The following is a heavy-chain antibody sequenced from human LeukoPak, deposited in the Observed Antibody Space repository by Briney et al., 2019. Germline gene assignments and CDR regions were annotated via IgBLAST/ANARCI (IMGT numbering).Heavy chain of an antibody. D-gene: IGHD3-10*01. CDR3: ARDAPSVYGSGSGYMDV. CDR1: GGTFSSYA. CDR2: IIPIFGTA. Sequence: SVKVSCKASGGTFSSYAISWVRQAPGQGLEWMGGIIPIFGTANYAQKFQGRVTITADESTSTAYMELSSLRSEDTAVYYCARDAPSVYGSGSGYMDVWGKGTTVTISS. J-gene: IGHJ6*03. V-gene: IGHV1-69*13.